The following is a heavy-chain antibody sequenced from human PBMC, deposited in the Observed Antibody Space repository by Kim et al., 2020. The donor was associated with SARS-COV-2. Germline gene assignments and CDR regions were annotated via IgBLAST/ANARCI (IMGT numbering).Heavy chain of an antibody. D-gene: IGHD4-17*01. Sequence: GGSLRLSCAASGFTFSSYSMNWVRQAPGKGLEWVSSISSSSSYIYYADSVKGRFTISRDNAKNSLYLQMNSLRAEDTAVYYCARAPLRDPVNWFDPWGQGTLVTVSS. CDR1: GFTFSSYS. J-gene: IGHJ5*02. CDR3: ARAPLRDPVNWFDP. V-gene: IGHV3-21*01. CDR2: ISSSSSYI.